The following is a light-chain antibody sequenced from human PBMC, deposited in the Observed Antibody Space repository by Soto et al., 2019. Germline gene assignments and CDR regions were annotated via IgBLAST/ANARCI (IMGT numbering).Light chain of an antibody. CDR1: TGAVTSGHY. J-gene: IGLJ2*01. V-gene: IGLV7-46*01. Sequence: QAVVTQEPSLTVSPGGTVTLTCGSSTGAVTSGHYPYWFQQKPGQAPRTLIYDTSYKHSWTPARFSGSLLGGKAALILSGAQPEDEDEYYCLLSYSGAGGGVFGGGTKLTVL. CDR2: DTS. CDR3: LLSYSGAGGGV.